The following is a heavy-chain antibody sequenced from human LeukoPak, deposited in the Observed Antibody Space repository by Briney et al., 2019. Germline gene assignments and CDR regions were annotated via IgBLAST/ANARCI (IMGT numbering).Heavy chain of an antibody. V-gene: IGHV3-30*03. D-gene: IGHD6-13*01. CDR1: GFTFSSYG. CDR3: ATRAGPPHGYFDY. Sequence: PGGSLRLSCAASGFTFSSYGMHWVRQAPGKGLEWVAVISYDGSNKYYADSVKGRFTISRDNSKNTLYLQMNSLRAEDKAVYYCATRAGPPHGYFDYWGQGTLVTVSS. CDR2: ISYDGSNK. J-gene: IGHJ4*02.